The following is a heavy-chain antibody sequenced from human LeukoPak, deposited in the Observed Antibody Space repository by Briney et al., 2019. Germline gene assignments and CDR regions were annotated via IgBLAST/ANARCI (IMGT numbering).Heavy chain of an antibody. CDR1: GGTFSSYA. V-gene: IGHV1-18*01. Sequence: ASVKVSCKASGGTFSSYAISWVRQAPGQGLEWMGGISAYNGNTNYAQKLQGRVTMTTDTSTSTAYMELRSLRSDDTAVYYCARASDYGDAEIDYWGQGTLVTVSS. D-gene: IGHD4-17*01. CDR3: ARASDYGDAEIDY. J-gene: IGHJ4*02. CDR2: ISAYNGNT.